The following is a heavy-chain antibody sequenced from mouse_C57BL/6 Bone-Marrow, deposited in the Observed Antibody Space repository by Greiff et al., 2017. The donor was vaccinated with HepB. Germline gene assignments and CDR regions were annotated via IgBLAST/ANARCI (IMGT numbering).Heavy chain of an antibody. CDR1: GYTFTSYW. CDR2: IDPSDSYT. Sequence: QLQQPGAELVKPGASVKLSCKASGYTFTSYWMQWVKQRPGQGLEWIGEIDPSDSYTNYNQKFKGKATLTVDTSSSTAYMQLSSLTSEDSAVYYCAREGLPYYFDYWGQGTTLTVSS. J-gene: IGHJ2*01. D-gene: IGHD3-3*01. V-gene: IGHV1-50*01. CDR3: AREGLPYYFDY.